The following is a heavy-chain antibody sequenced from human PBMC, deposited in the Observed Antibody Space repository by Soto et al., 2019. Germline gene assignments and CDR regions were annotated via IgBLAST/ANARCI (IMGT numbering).Heavy chain of an antibody. J-gene: IGHJ3*02. D-gene: IGHD3-22*01. CDR2: IYYSGST. CDR1: GGSISSSSYY. V-gene: IGHV4-39*01. CDR3: ARRIVVVIKDAFDI. Sequence: SETLSLTCTVSGGSISSSSYYWGWIRQPPGKGLEWIGSIYYSGSTYYNPSLKSRVTISVDTSKNQSSLKLSSVTAADTAVYYCARRIVVVIKDAFDIWGQGTMVTVSS.